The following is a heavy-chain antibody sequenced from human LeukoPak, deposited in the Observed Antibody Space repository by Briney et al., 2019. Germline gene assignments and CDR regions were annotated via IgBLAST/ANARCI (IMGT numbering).Heavy chain of an antibody. CDR1: GFTFSSYS. Sequence: GGSLRLSCAASGFTFSSYSMNWVRQAPGKGLEWVSSISSSSSYIYYADSVKGRFTISRDNAKISLYLQMNSLRAEDTAVYYCARVLRGGFDYWGQGTLVTVSS. CDR2: ISSSSSYI. V-gene: IGHV3-21*01. CDR3: ARVLRGGFDY. J-gene: IGHJ4*02.